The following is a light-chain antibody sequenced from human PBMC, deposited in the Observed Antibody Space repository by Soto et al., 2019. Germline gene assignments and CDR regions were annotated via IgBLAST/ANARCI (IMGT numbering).Light chain of an antibody. Sequence: EIVVTPSPATLSVSPGERATLSCSASQSVSSNLAWYQQKPGQAPRLLIYGASTRATGIPARFSGSGSGTEFTLTISSLQSEDFAVYYCQQYNNWPWTFGQGTKVDIK. J-gene: IGKJ1*01. CDR3: QQYNNWPWT. V-gene: IGKV3-15*01. CDR1: QSVSSN. CDR2: GAS.